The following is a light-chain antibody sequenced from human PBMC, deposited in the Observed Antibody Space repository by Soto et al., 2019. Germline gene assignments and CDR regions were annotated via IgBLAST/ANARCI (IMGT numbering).Light chain of an antibody. CDR3: SSYTRASTRV. CDR2: EVS. J-gene: IGLJ1*01. Sequence: QSVLTQPASVSGSPGQSITISCTGTSSDVGAYDYVSWYQHHPGKAPKLMIHEVSDRPSGVSNRFSGSKSGNTASLTISGLQAEDEADYYCSSYTRASTRVFGTGTKLTVL. CDR1: SSDVGAYDY. V-gene: IGLV2-14*01.